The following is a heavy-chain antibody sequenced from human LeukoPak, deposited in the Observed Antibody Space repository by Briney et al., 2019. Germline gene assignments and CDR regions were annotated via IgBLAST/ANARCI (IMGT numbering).Heavy chain of an antibody. CDR1: GFTFSSYS. D-gene: IGHD5-24*01. V-gene: IGHV3-48*04. Sequence: PGGSLRLSCAASGFTFSSYSMNWVRQAPGKGLEWVSYISSSSSTTYYADSVKGRFTISRDNAKNSLYLQMNSLRAEDTAVYYCARDPTSRTAKPVYYYYMDVWGKGTTVTVSS. CDR3: ARDPTSRTAKPVYYYYMDV. J-gene: IGHJ6*03. CDR2: ISSSSSTT.